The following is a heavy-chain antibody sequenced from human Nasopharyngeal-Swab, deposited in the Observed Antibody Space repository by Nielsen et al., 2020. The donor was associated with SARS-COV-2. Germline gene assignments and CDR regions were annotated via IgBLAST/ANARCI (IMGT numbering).Heavy chain of an antibody. J-gene: IGHJ6*02. D-gene: IGHD1-26*01. CDR2: ISSSSSYI. CDR3: ARSKHSGSYYYGMDV. Sequence: GESLKISCAASGFTFSSYSMNWVRQAPGKGLEWVSSISSSSSYIYYADSVKGRFTISRDNAKNSLYLQMNSLRAEGTAVYYCARSKHSGSYYYGMDVWGQGTTVTVSS. CDR1: GFTFSSYS. V-gene: IGHV3-21*01.